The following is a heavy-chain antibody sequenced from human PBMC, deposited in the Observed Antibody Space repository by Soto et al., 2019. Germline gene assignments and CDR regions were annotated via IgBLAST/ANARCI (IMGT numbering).Heavy chain of an antibody. Sequence: SETLSLTCAVYGGSFSGYYWSWIRQPPGKGLEWIGEINHSGSTNYNPSLKSRVTISVDTSKNQFSLKLSSVTAADTAVYYCARGRGRWTMVTTGMDVWGQGTTVTVSS. V-gene: IGHV4-34*01. CDR2: INHSGST. CDR1: GGSFSGYY. D-gene: IGHD4-17*01. J-gene: IGHJ6*02. CDR3: ARGRGRWTMVTTGMDV.